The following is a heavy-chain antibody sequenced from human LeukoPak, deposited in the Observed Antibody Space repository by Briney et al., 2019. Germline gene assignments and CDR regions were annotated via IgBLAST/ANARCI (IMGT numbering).Heavy chain of an antibody. CDR3: ARAGIAAAILT. CDR1: GYTFTGYF. J-gene: IGHJ4*02. D-gene: IGHD6-13*01. V-gene: IGHV1-2*02. Sequence: ASVKVSCKASGYTFTGYFMHWVRQAPGQGLEWMGWINPNSGDTNYAQKFQGRVTMTRDTSISTAYMELSSPRYDDTAVYYCARAGIAAAILTWGQGTLVTVSS. CDR2: INPNSGDT.